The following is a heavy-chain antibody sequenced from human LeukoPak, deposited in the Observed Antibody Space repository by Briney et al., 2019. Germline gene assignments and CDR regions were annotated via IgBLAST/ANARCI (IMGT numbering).Heavy chain of an antibody. CDR2: MNPNSGNT. V-gene: IGHV1-8*03. D-gene: IGHD3-16*01. J-gene: IGHJ4*02. CDR3: ARLKLGEGSFDY. Sequence: ASVKVSCKASGGTFSSYAINWVRQATGQGLEWMGWMNPNSGNTGYAQKFQGRVTITRNTSISTAYMELSSLRSEDTAVYYCARLKLGEGSFDYWGQGTLVTVSS. CDR1: GGTFSSYA.